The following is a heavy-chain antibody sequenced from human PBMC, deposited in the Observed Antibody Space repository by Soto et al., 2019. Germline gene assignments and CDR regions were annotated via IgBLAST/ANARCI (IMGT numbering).Heavy chain of an antibody. CDR1: GGTFSTYV. J-gene: IGHJ4*02. CDR3: AREVQVHTPAFVY. Sequence: QVQLVQSGAEMKKPGSSVKVSCQSSGGTFSTYVMNWVRQAPGQGPEWMGDISPMFGAANYAPKFQGRVTITADESTGTSYMQLSSLTSEDTALYFCAREVQVHTPAFVYWGQGTLVTVSS. CDR2: ISPMFGAA. D-gene: IGHD3-10*01. V-gene: IGHV1-69*19.